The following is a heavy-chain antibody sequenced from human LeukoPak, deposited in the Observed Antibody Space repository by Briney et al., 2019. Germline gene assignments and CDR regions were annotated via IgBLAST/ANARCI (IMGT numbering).Heavy chain of an antibody. CDR1: GGTFSSYT. CDR3: AASEMTTVVPRGFDY. D-gene: IGHD4-23*01. CDR2: IIPILGIA. V-gene: IGHV1-69*02. J-gene: IGHJ4*02. Sequence: SVKVSCKASGGTFSSYTISWVRQAPGRGLEWMGRIIPILGIANYAQKFQGRVTITADKSTSTAYMELSSLRSEDTAVYYCAASEMTTVVPRGFDYWGQGTLVTVSS.